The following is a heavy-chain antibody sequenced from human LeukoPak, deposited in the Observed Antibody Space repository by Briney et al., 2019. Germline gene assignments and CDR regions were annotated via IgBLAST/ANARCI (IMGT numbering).Heavy chain of an antibody. D-gene: IGHD5-18*01. J-gene: IGHJ3*02. CDR1: GGSISSYY. CDR3: ARYTAMVAFHAHGFDI. CDR2: VSYSGST. V-gene: IGHV4-59*12. Sequence: PSETLSLTCTVSGGSISSYYWSWIRQPPGKGLEWIGYVSYSGSTNYNPSLKSRVTMSVDTSKNQFSLKLRSVTTSDTAVYYCARYTAMVAFHAHGFDIWGKGTMVTVS.